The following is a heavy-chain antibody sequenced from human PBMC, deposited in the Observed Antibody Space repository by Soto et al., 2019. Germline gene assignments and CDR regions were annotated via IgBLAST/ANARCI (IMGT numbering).Heavy chain of an antibody. D-gene: IGHD3-9*01. CDR2: ISAYNGNT. V-gene: IGHV1-18*01. CDR3: ARDRGRYDILTGYPLFDY. CDR1: GYTFTSYG. Sequence: QVQLVQSGAEVKQPGASVKVSCKASGYTFTSYGISWVRQAPGQGLEWMGWISAYNGNTNYAQKLQGRVTMTTDTSTSTAYMELRSLRSDDTAVYYCARDRGRYDILTGYPLFDYWGQGTLVTVSS. J-gene: IGHJ4*02.